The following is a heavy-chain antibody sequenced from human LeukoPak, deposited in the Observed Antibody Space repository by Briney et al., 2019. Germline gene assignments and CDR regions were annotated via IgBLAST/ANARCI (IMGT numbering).Heavy chain of an antibody. V-gene: IGHV3-23*01. CDR1: GFTFSSYA. D-gene: IGHD3-10*01. CDR2: ISGSGGGT. Sequence: GGSLRLSCAASGFTFSSYAMSWVRQAPGKGLEWVSGISGSGGGTYYADSVKGRFTISRDNSKNTLYLQMNSLRSEDTALYYCTRDNIAGSGSSDWGQGTLVTVSS. CDR3: TRDNIAGSGSSD. J-gene: IGHJ4*02.